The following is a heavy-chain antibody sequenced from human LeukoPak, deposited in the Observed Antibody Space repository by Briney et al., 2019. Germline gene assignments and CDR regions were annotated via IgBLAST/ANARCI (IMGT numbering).Heavy chain of an antibody. Sequence: GGSLRLSCAASGFTFSNAGMSWVRQAPGKGLEWVGRIKSKTDGGTTDYAAPVKGRFTISRDDSKNTLYLQMNSLTTEDPAVYYCTTEVPRIAVAGTSDYWGQGTLVTVSS. CDR1: GFTFSNAG. CDR2: IKSKTDGGTT. J-gene: IGHJ4*02. D-gene: IGHD6-19*01. CDR3: TTEVPRIAVAGTSDY. V-gene: IGHV3-15*01.